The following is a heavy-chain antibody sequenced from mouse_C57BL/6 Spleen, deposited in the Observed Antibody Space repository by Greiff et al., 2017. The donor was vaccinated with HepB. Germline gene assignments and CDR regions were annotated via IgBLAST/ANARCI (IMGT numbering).Heavy chain of an antibody. Sequence: VKLQESGAELARPGASVKLSCKASGYTFTSYGISWVKQRTGQGLEWIGEIYPRSGNTYYNEKFKGKATLTADKSSSTAYMELRSLTSEDSAVYFCARIRDTDYWGQGTTLTVSS. J-gene: IGHJ2*01. CDR3: ARIRDTDY. CDR1: GYTFTSYG. CDR2: IYPRSGNT. V-gene: IGHV1-81*01. D-gene: IGHD3-3*01.